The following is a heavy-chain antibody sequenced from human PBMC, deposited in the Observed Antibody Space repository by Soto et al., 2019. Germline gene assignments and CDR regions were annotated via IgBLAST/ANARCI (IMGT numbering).Heavy chain of an antibody. Sequence: GGSLRLSCAASGFTFSSYAMNWVRQAPGKGLEWVSAISGSGGSTYYADSVKGRFTISRDNSKNTLYLQMNSLRAEDTAVYYCAKDHGVGVPPNVIIDYWGQGTLVTVSS. CDR3: AKDHGVGVPPNVIIDY. CDR2: ISGSGGST. CDR1: GFTFSSYA. D-gene: IGHD3-16*01. J-gene: IGHJ4*02. V-gene: IGHV3-23*01.